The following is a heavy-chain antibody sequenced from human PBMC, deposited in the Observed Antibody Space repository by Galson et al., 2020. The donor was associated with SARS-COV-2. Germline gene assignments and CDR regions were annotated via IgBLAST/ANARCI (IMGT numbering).Heavy chain of an antibody. CDR3: ASVVAGTHPIRFDY. V-gene: IGHV3-30*03. CDR2: ISYDGSNK. Sequence: GESLKISCAASGFTFSSYGMHWVRQAPGKGLEWVAVISYDGSNKYYADSVTGRFTISRDNSKNTLYLQMNSLRAEDTAVYYCASVVAGTHPIRFDYWGQGTLVTVSS. J-gene: IGHJ4*02. CDR1: GFTFSSYG. D-gene: IGHD6-19*01.